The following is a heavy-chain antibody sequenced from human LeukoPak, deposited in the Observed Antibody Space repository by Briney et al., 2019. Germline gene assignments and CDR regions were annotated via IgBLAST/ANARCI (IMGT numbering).Heavy chain of an antibody. V-gene: IGHV3-23*01. Sequence: GGSLRLSCAASGFTFSSYAMSWVRQAPGEGLEWVSAISGSGGNTYYADSVKGRFTISRDNSKNTLYLQMNSLRAEDTAVYYCAKDFHGGHDYWGQGTLVTVSS. CDR1: GFTFSSYA. CDR2: ISGSGGNT. CDR3: AKDFHGGHDY. D-gene: IGHD3-16*01. J-gene: IGHJ4*02.